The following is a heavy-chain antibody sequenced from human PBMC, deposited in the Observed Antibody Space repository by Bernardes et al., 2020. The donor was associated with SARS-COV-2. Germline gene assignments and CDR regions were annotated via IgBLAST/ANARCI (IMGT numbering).Heavy chain of an antibody. Sequence: ASVKVSCKASGYTFTGYYMHWVRQAPGQGLEWMGWIKPNSGGTNYAQKFQGRVTMTRDTSISTAYMELSSLRSDDTAVYYCAIPPTNYDRYGMDVWGQGTTVTVSS. J-gene: IGHJ6*02. CDR2: IKPNSGGT. CDR3: AIPPTNYDRYGMDV. V-gene: IGHV1-2*02. D-gene: IGHD3-22*01. CDR1: GYTFTGYY.